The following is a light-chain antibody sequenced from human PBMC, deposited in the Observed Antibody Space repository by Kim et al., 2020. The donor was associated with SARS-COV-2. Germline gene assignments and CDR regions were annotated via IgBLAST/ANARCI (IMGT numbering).Light chain of an antibody. V-gene: IGLV2-14*03. J-gene: IGLJ3*02. Sequence: QSALTQPASVSGSPGQSITISCTASSSDLLVYNWVYWYQQHKGKAPKVLIYDVHNRPSGVSNRFSGSKSGDTASLTISGLQAEDEADYYCSSYTPSQTLLFGGGTQLTVL. CDR3: SSYTPSQTLL. CDR1: SSDLLVYNW. CDR2: DVH.